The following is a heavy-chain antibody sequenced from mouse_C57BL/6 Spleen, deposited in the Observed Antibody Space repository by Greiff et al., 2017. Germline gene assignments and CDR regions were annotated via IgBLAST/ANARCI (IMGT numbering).Heavy chain of an antibody. V-gene: IGHV1-42*01. CDR3: AGERGADYAMDY. J-gene: IGHJ4*01. Sequence: VQLQQSGPELVKPGASVKISCKASGYSFTGYYMNWVKQSPEKSLEWIGEINPSTGGTTYNQKFKAKATLTVDKSSSTADVQLKSLTSEDSAVYDCAGERGADYAMDYWGKGTAVTVSS. CDR1: GYSFTGYY. CDR2: INPSTGGT.